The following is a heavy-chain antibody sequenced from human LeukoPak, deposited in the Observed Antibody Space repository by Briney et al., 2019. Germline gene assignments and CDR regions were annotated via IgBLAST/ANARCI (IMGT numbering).Heavy chain of an antibody. V-gene: IGHV1-46*01. CDR3: ARDEYGGTFDY. CDR1: GYIFTGYY. D-gene: IGHD4-23*01. J-gene: IGHJ4*02. CDR2: INPSGGST. Sequence: GASVKVSCKASGYIFTGYYIHWVRQAPGEGLEWMGIINPSGGSTSYAQKFQGRVTMTRDMPTSTVYMELSSLRSDDTAVYYCARDEYGGTFDYWGQGTLVTVSS.